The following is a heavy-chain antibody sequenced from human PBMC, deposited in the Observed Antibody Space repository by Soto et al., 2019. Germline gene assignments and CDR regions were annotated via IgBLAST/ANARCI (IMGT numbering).Heavy chain of an antibody. CDR3: ARGVSSGWPRTNRFDP. Sequence: LRLSCAASGFTFRSYEMNWVRQAPGKGLEWVSYISRSGDTIHDADSVKGRFTTSRDNDKKSLYLHMNSLRAEDTAVYYCARGVSSGWPRTNRFDPWGQGTLVTVSS. CDR2: ISRSGDTI. D-gene: IGHD6-19*01. V-gene: IGHV3-48*03. J-gene: IGHJ5*02. CDR1: GFTFRSYE.